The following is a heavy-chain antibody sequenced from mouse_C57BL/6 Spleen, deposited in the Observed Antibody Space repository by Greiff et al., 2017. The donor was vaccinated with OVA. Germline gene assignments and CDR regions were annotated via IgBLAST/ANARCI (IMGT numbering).Heavy chain of an antibody. J-gene: IGHJ4*01. CDR3: ARWSYYGSSYGSYAMDY. V-gene: IGHV1-76*01. Sequence: VQGVESGAELVRPGASVKLSCKASGYTFTDYYINWVKQRPGQGLEWIARIYPGSGNTYYNEKFKGKATLTAEKSSSTAYMQLSSLTSEYSAVYFCARWSYYGSSYGSYAMDYWGQGTSVTVSS. CDR1: GYTFTDYY. D-gene: IGHD1-1*01. CDR2: IYPGSGNT.